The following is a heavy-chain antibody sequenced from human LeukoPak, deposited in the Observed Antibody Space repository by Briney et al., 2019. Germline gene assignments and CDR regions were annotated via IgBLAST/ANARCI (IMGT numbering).Heavy chain of an antibody. D-gene: IGHD3-10*01. CDR1: GGSISSGSYY. Sequence: SQTLSLTCSVSGGSISSGSYYWSWIRQPAGKGLEWIGRIYTSGSTNYNPSLKSRVTISVDPSKNQFPLTLSSVTAADTAVYYCARDTWFGAGRTFDYWGQGTLVTVSS. CDR3: ARDTWFGAGRTFDY. V-gene: IGHV4-61*02. CDR2: IYTSGST. J-gene: IGHJ4*02.